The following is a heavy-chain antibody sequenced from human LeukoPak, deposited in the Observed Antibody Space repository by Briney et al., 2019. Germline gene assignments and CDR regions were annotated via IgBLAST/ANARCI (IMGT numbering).Heavy chain of an antibody. J-gene: IGHJ4*02. D-gene: IGHD1-26*01. CDR1: GFTFSSYG. V-gene: IGHV3-33*01. CDR3: ARGGFSGTFYYFDN. CDR2: IWYDERNK. Sequence: GGSLRLSCAASGFTFSSYGMHWARQAPGKGPEWVAVIWYDERNKYYTDSVKGRFTISRDNSKNTVYLQMNSLGVEDTAVYYCARGGFSGTFYYFDNWGQGTLVTVSS.